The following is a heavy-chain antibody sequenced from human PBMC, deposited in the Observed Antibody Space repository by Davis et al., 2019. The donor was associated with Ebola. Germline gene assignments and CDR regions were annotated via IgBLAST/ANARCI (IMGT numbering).Heavy chain of an antibody. V-gene: IGHV1-46*01. Sequence: ASVKVSCKASGYTFTSYYMHWVRQAPGQGLEWMGIINPSGGSTSYAQKFQGRVTMTRDTSTSTVYMELSSLRSDDTAVYYCARDPYYDTMTDYLGGAEVCWGQGTMVTVSS. CDR3: ARDPYYDTMTDYLGGAEVC. D-gene: IGHD3-9*01. J-gene: IGHJ3*01. CDR1: GYTFTSYY. CDR2: INPSGGST.